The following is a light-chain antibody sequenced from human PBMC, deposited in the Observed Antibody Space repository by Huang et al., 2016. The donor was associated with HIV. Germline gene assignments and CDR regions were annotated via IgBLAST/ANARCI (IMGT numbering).Light chain of an antibody. Sequence: EIVLTQSPATLSLSPGERATLSCRASQTVGSYLAWYQQKPGQDPRLLIYDASNRATCIPARFSGSGSGTDFTRTISSLEPEDFAVYYCQLRSTWPGDTFGGGTKVEIK. V-gene: IGKV3-11*01. CDR2: DAS. J-gene: IGKJ4*01. CDR3: QLRSTWPGDT. CDR1: QTVGSY.